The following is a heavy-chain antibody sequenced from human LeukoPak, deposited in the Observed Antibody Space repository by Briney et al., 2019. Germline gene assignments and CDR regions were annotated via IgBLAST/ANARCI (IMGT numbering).Heavy chain of an antibody. V-gene: IGHV4-31*03. CDR3: ARGEYYYDSSGYWSWFDP. D-gene: IGHD3-22*01. J-gene: IGHJ5*02. CDR2: IYYSGST. CDR1: GGSISSGGYY. Sequence: SQTLSLTCTVSGGSISSGGYYWGWIRQHPGKGLEWIGYIYYSGSTYYNPSLKSRVTISVDTSKNQFSLKLSSVTAADTAVYYRARGEYYYDSSGYWSWFDPWGQGTLVTVSS.